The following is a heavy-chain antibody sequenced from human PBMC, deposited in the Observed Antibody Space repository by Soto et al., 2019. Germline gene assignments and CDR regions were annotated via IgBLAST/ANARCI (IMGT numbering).Heavy chain of an antibody. J-gene: IGHJ5*02. V-gene: IGHV1-3*01. CDR2: INAGKDDT. CDR3: ARAISGYVT. CDR1: GITFSSYA. Sequence: ASVKVSCKASGITFSSYAMHWVRQAPGQRLEWMGWINAGKDDTRYSQIFQGRVTLTRDTSASTVYLDLSSLRSEDTAIYYCARAISGYVTWGQGTLVTVSS. D-gene: IGHD5-12*01.